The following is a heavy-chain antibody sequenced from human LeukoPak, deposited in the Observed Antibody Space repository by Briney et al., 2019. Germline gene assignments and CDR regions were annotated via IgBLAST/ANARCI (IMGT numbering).Heavy chain of an antibody. CDR2: IYYSGST. D-gene: IGHD3-10*01. V-gene: IGHV4-59*01. CDR1: GGSISSYY. J-gene: IGHJ5*02. CDR3: ASPTGGYYGSGSA. Sequence: SETLSLTCTVSGGSISSYYWSWIRQPPGKGLEWIGYIYYSGSTNYNPSLKSRVTISVDTSKNQFSLKLSSVTAADTAVYYCASPTGGYYGSGSAWGQGTLVTVSS.